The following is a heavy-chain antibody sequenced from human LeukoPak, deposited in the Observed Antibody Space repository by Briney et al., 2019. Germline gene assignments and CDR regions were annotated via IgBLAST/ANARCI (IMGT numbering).Heavy chain of an antibody. CDR1: GFTFSNYD. CDR2: ISNDGKNK. CDR3: AKAADCAGDCYHGWFDP. D-gene: IGHD2-21*02. J-gene: IGHJ5*02. V-gene: IGHV3-30*18. Sequence: PGRSLRLSCAVSGFTFSNYDMYWVRQAPGKGLEWVAVISNDGKNKYYADSVKGRFTISRDNSNNTLYLQMNSLRPEDTAVYYCAKAADCAGDCYHGWFDPWGQGTLVTVSS.